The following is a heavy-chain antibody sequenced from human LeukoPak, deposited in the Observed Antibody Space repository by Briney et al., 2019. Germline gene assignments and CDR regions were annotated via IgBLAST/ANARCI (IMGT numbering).Heavy chain of an antibody. CDR3: ARVDVIVPAAMVDF. CDR2: INTDGSGT. V-gene: IGHV3-74*01. Sequence: GGSLRLSCAVSGFALSNYWMHWVRQAPGKGLVWVSRINTDGSGTKYADSVKGRFTISRDNAENTLYLQLNSMRPEDKGVYYCARVDVIVPAAMVDFWGQGTLVTVSS. CDR1: GFALSNYW. D-gene: IGHD2-2*01. J-gene: IGHJ4*02.